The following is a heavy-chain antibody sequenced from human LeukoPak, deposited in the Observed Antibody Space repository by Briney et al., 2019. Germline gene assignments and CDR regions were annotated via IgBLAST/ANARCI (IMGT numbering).Heavy chain of an antibody. Sequence: PSETLSLTCTVSGGSISSYFWTWIRQPPGKELEWIGYISYSGSTSYNPSFKSRVAISIDTSKNQFSLKLSSVTSADTAVYFCARNNYYGSGKPFDYWGQGTLVTVSS. V-gene: IGHV4-59*01. CDR1: GGSISSYF. J-gene: IGHJ4*02. D-gene: IGHD3-10*01. CDR2: ISYSGST. CDR3: ARNNYYGSGKPFDY.